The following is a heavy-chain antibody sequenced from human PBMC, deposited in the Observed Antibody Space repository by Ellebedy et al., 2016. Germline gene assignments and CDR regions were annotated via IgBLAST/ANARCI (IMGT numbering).Heavy chain of an antibody. V-gene: IGHV3-7*04. J-gene: IGHJ4*02. CDR2: IKQDGSEK. CDR3: ARDPDGIIPGGDWDDY. CDR1: GFTFSSYW. Sequence: LSLTCAASGFTFSSYWMSWVRQAPGKGLEWVANIKQDGSEKYYVDSVKGRFTISRDNAKNSLYLQMNSLRAEDTAVYYCARDPDGIIPGGDWDDYWGQGTLVTVSS. D-gene: IGHD2-21*02.